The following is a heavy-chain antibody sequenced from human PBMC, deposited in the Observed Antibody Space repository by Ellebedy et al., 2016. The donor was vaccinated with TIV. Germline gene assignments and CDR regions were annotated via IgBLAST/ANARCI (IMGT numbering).Heavy chain of an antibody. Sequence: GESLKISCAASGFNFRSYWMTWVRQAPGKGLEWVAKIRQEGDEIYYVESVKGRFTISRDNAKDSLFLQMNSLRVEDTAVYYCARRASYGDYAVQVNPWFDPWGQGTLVTVSS. CDR1: GFNFRSYW. CDR3: ARRASYGDYAVQVNPWFDP. V-gene: IGHV3-7*01. CDR2: IRQEGDEI. D-gene: IGHD4-17*01. J-gene: IGHJ5*02.